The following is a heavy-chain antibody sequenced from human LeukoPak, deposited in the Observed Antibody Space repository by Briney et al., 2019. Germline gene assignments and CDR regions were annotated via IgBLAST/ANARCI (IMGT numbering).Heavy chain of an antibody. V-gene: IGHV4-4*07. CDR1: GGSISSYY. J-gene: IGHJ6*03. CDR2: IYTSGST. CDR3: ARVGPDVVVPAAIGHYYMDV. D-gene: IGHD2-2*01. Sequence: SETLSLTCTVSGGSISSYYWSWIRQPAGKGLEWIGRIYTSGSTNYNPSLKSRVTMSVDTSKNQFSLKLSPVTAADTAVYYCARVGPDVVVPAAIGHYYMDVWGKGTTVTVSS.